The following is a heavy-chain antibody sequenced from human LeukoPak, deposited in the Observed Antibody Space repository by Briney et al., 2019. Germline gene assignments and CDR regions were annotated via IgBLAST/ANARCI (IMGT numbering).Heavy chain of an antibody. Sequence: SETLSLTCTVSGGSISSYYWSWIRQPAGKGLEWIGRIYTSGSTNYNPSLKSRVTMSVDTSKNQFSLKLSSVTAADTAVYYCARAGYCSSTSCSYYFDYWGQGTLVTVSS. J-gene: IGHJ4*02. CDR2: IYTSGST. V-gene: IGHV4-4*07. CDR1: GGSISSYY. D-gene: IGHD2-2*01. CDR3: ARAGYCSSTSCSYYFDY.